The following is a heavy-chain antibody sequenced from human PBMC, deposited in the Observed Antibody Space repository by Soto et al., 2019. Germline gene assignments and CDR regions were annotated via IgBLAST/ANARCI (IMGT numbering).Heavy chain of an antibody. CDR3: ARGASGRSIPGTTEVHYYYGMDV. V-gene: IGHV1-69*13. CDR2: IIPIFGTA. J-gene: IGHJ6*02. Sequence: SVKVSCKASGGTFSSYAISWVRQAPGEGLEWMGGIIPIFGTANYAQKFQGRVTITVDESTSTAYMELSSLRSEDTAVYYCARGASGRSIPGTTEVHYYYGMDVWGLGTTVTV. CDR1: GGTFSSYA. D-gene: IGHD1-7*01.